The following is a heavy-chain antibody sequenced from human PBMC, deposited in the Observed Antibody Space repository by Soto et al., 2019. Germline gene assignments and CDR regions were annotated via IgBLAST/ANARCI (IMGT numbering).Heavy chain of an antibody. J-gene: IGHJ6*02. D-gene: IGHD3-10*01. CDR1: GGTFSSYS. Sequence: ASVKVSCKASGGTFSSYSISWVRQAPGQGLEWMGGIIPIFGTANYAQKFQGRVTITADASTSTAYMELSSLRSEDTAVYYCARDFAGSGRSYGMDVWGQGTTVTVSS. CDR3: ARDFAGSGRSYGMDV. CDR2: IIPIFGTA. V-gene: IGHV1-69*13.